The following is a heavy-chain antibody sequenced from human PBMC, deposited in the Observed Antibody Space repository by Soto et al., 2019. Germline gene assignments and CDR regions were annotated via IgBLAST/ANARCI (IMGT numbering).Heavy chain of an antibody. CDR1: CGSISSDY. J-gene: IGHJ4*02. V-gene: IGHV4-59*01. Sequence: TLSLTCTVACGSISSDYWMWMRPPPGKRVASIGYIPNSANTNYNPSLKSRVAVSVDTSKNQFSLRLSSVTAADTAVYYCANRYYDGSGYLHDYWGQG. CDR2: IPNSANT. D-gene: IGHD3-22*01. CDR3: ANRYYDGSGYLHDY.